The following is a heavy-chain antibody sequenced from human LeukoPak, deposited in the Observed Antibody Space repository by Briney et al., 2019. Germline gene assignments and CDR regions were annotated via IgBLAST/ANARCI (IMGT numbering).Heavy chain of an antibody. Sequence: ASVKVSCKASGYTFTSYYMHWVRQAPGQGLEWMGIINPSGGSTSYAQKFQGRVTITADTSTDTAYMELSSLRSEDTAVYYCATDSSNLEGYSYGRDYYYYMDVWGKGTTVTVSS. CDR2: INPSGGST. CDR3: ATDSSNLEGYSYGRDYYYYMDV. CDR1: GYTFTSYY. J-gene: IGHJ6*03. V-gene: IGHV1-46*01. D-gene: IGHD5-18*01.